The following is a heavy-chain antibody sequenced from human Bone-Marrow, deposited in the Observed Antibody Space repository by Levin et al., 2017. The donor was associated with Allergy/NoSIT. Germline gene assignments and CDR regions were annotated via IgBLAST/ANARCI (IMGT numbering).Heavy chain of an antibody. CDR2: INYSGRS. CDR1: GGPFSDFY. D-gene: IGHD6-13*01. CDR3: AISSWYSWYFDL. V-gene: IGHV4-34*01. J-gene: IGHJ2*01. Sequence: GSLRLSCNVYGGPFSDFYLTWIRQTPGKGLEWIGEINYSGRSNYNSSLKSRLTISVDTSQAQVSLRLTSVTAADTAVYYCAISSWYSWYFDLWGRGTLVSVSS.